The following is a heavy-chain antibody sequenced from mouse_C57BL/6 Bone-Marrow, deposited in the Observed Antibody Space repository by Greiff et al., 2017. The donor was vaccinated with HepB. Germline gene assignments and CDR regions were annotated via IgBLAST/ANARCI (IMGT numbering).Heavy chain of an antibody. V-gene: IGHV1-64*01. J-gene: IGHJ2*01. CDR3: ARKDYGSSYVGY. CDR1: GYTFTSYW. CDR2: IHPNSGST. D-gene: IGHD1-1*01. Sequence: QVQLQQPGAELVKPGASVKLSCKASGYTFTSYWMHWVKQRPGQGLEWIGMIHPNSGSTNYNEKFKSKATLTVDKSSSTASMQLSSLTSEDSAVYYCARKDYGSSYVGYWGQGTTLTVSS.